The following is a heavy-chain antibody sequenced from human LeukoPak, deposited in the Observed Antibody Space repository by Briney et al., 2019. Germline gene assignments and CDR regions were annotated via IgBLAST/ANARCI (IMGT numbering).Heavy chain of an antibody. V-gene: IGHV3-15*01. D-gene: IGHD5-12*01. J-gene: IGHJ4*02. Sequence: GGSLRLSCAASGFSFKDAWMSWVRQAPGKGLEWVGRIKSTTDGVTTDYAAPVKGRFTISRDDSRNTLYLQLNSLKTEDTALYYCTRIRGYSAYDFNYWGQGTLATVSS. CDR2: IKSTTDGVTT. CDR1: GFSFKDAW. CDR3: TRIRGYSAYDFNY.